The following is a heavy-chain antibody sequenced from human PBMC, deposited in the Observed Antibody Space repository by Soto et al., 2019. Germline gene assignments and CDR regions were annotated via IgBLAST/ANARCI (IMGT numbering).Heavy chain of an antibody. CDR2: IYSGGST. V-gene: IGHV3-53*04. J-gene: IGHJ6*03. D-gene: IGHD3-10*01. CDR3: ARVSSPGGAYYYYYYMDV. Sequence: GGSLRLSCAASGFTVSSNYMSWVRQAPGKGLEWVSVIYSGGSTYYADSVKGRFTISRHNSKNTLYLQMNSLRAEDTAVYYCARVSSPGGAYYYYYYMDVWGKGTTVTVSS. CDR1: GFTVSSNY.